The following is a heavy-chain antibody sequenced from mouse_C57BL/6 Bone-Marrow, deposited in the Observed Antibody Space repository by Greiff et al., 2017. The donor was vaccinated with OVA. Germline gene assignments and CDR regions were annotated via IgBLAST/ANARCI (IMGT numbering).Heavy chain of an antibody. CDR3: ARGMITNYFDY. J-gene: IGHJ2*01. CDR2: IYPRSGNT. CDR1: GYTFTSYG. D-gene: IGHD2-4*01. Sequence: QVQLQQSGAELARPGASVKLSCKASGYTFTSYGISWVKQRTGQGLEWIGEIYPRSGNTYYNEKFKGKATLTADKSSSTAYMELRSLTSEDSAVYFCARGMITNYFDYWGQGTTLTVSS. V-gene: IGHV1-81*01.